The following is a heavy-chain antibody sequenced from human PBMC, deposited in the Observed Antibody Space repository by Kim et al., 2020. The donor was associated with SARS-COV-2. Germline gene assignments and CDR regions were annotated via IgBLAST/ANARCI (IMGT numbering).Heavy chain of an antibody. V-gene: IGHV3-7*01. D-gene: IGHD2-15*01. CDR3: ARYCSGVTCDGQQSPLEY. CDR2: INQGGNGK. Sequence: GGSLRLSCAASGFTFSFYWMSWVRQAPGKGLEWVASINQGGNGKYYLDSVKGRFTISRDNAENSLSLQMNSLRAEDTALYYCARYCSGVTCDGQQSPLEYWGQGTLVTVSS. J-gene: IGHJ4*02. CDR1: GFTFSFYW.